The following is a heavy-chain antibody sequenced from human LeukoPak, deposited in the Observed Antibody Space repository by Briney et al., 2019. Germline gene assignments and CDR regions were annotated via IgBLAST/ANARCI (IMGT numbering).Heavy chain of an antibody. CDR2: IVVGSGNT. V-gene: IGHV1-58*02. Sequence: GTSVKVSCKASGFTFTSSAMQWVRQARGQRLEWIGWIVVGSGNTNYAQKFQERVTITSDMSTSTAYMELSSLRSEDTAVYYCARDLHYYVAMDVWGQGTTVTVSS. J-gene: IGHJ6*02. CDR3: ARDLHYYVAMDV. CDR1: GFTFTSSA. D-gene: IGHD3-10*02.